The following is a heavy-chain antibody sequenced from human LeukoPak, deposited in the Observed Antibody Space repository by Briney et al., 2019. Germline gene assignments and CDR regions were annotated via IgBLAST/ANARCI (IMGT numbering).Heavy chain of an antibody. CDR1: GYTLTELS. J-gene: IGHJ4*02. Sequence: ASVKVSCKVSGYTLTELSMHWVQQAPGKGLEWMGGFDPEDGETIYAQKFQGRVTMTEDTSTDTAYMELSSPRSEDTAVYYCARGVPLGYCTYGVCYPPYYFDYWGQGTLVTASS. V-gene: IGHV1-24*01. CDR2: FDPEDGET. CDR3: ARGVPLGYCTYGVCYPPYYFDY. D-gene: IGHD2-8*01.